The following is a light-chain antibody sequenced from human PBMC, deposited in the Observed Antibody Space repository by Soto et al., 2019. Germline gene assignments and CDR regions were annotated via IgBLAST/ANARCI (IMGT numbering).Light chain of an antibody. J-gene: IGKJ1*01. Sequence: DIQRTQSPSTLSASVGDRVTITGRASQSISSWLDWYQQKPGKAPKLLIYKASSLESGVPSRFSGSGSGTEFTLTLSSLQPDDFATYYCQQYNSYPWPFGQGTKVEIK. CDR1: QSISSW. V-gene: IGKV1-5*03. CDR2: KAS. CDR3: QQYNSYPWP.